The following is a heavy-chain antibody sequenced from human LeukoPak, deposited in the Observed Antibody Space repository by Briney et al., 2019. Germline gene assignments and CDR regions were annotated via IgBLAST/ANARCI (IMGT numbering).Heavy chain of an antibody. J-gene: IGHJ4*02. V-gene: IGHV1-8*01. Sequence: ASVKVSCKASGYTFTGYQINWVRQATGQGLEWMGWMNPNSDNTDYAQKLQGRVTMTTDTSTSTAYMELRSLRSDDTAVYYCARDGWPGVEVPDYWGQGTLVTVSS. D-gene: IGHD3-10*01. CDR3: ARDGWPGVEVPDY. CDR1: GYTFTGYQ. CDR2: MNPNSDNT.